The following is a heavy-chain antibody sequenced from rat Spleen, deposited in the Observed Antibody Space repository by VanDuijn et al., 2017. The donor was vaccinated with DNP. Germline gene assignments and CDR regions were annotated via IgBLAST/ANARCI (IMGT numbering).Heavy chain of an antibody. V-gene: IGHV5S10*01. J-gene: IGHJ2*01. Sequence: EVQLVESGGGLVQPGRSLKLSCAASGFTFSDYNMAWVRQAPKKGLEWVATISTRGSRTYYPDSVKGRFTISRDDAKSSLYLQMDSLKSEDTATYYCARPDAWGQGVMVTVSS. CDR2: ISTRGSRT. CDR3: ARPDA. CDR1: GFTFSDYN.